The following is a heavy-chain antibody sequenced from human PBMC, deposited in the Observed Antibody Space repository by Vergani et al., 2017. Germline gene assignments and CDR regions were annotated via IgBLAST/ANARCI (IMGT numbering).Heavy chain of an antibody. D-gene: IGHD3-10*01. CDR2: MNPNSGNT. Sequence: QVQLVQSGAEVKKPGASVKVSCKASGYTFTSYDINWVRQATGQGLEWMGWMNPNSGNTGYAQKFQGRVTMTRNTSISTAYMELSSLISEDTAVYYCARDGMVRGVQPNYYWGQGTLVTVSS. V-gene: IGHV1-8*01. CDR3: ARDGMVRGVQPNYY. CDR1: GYTFTSYD. J-gene: IGHJ4*02.